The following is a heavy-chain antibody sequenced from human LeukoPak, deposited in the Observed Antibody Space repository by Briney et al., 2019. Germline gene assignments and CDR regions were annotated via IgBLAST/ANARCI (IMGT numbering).Heavy chain of an antibody. CDR2: ITTYDGNT. D-gene: IGHD5-24*01. CDR1: GYTFTSYG. V-gene: IGHV1-18*01. CDR3: ARVHERWRLKN. J-gene: IGHJ4*02. Sequence: ASVKFSCKASGYTFTSYGLSWVRQAPGQGLEWMGWITTYDGNTNYAQKLQGRVTMTTDTSTSTAYMELRSLRSDDTAVYYCARVHERWRLKNWGQGTLVTVSS.